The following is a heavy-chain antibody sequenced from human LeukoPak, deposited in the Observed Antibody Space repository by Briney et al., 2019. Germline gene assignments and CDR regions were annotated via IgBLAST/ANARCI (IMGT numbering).Heavy chain of an antibody. Sequence: KPSETLSLTCTVSNYSISSDYYWGWIRQPPGKGLEWIGSIYHSGSTYYNPSLKSRVTISVDTSKNQFSLKLSSVTAADTAVYYCARDRYYYDSSGYRYYFDYWGQGTLVTVSS. V-gene: IGHV4-38-2*02. CDR2: IYHSGST. CDR1: NYSISSDYY. CDR3: ARDRYYYDSSGYRYYFDY. D-gene: IGHD3-22*01. J-gene: IGHJ4*02.